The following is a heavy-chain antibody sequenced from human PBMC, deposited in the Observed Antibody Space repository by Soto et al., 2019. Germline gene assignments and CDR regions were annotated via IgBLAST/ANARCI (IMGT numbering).Heavy chain of an antibody. J-gene: IGHJ4*02. D-gene: IGHD5-18*01. CDR2: ISADNGHT. V-gene: IGHV1-18*01. CDR3: ARVSGYSYGFAY. Sequence: QVQLVQSGAEVKKPGASVKVSCKTSGYTFTSYGISWVRQAPGQGLEWMGWISADNGHTNYAQKIQSRVTMTTDAFTTTAHRELTSLRSDDTAVYYCARVSGYSYGFAYWGQGTLVTVSS. CDR1: GYTFTSYG.